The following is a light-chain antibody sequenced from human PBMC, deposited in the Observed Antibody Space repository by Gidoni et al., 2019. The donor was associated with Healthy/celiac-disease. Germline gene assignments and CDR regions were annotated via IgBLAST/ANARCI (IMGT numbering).Light chain of an antibody. J-gene: IGKJ1*01. CDR1: QSVLYSSNNKNY. CDR3: QQYYSTPT. Sequence: DIVMTQSPDSLAGSLGERATINCKSSQSVLYSSNNKNYLAWYQHKPGQPPKLLISWASTRESGVPDRFSGSGSGTDFTLTISSLQAEDVAVYYCQQYYSTPTFGQGTKVEIK. CDR2: WAS. V-gene: IGKV4-1*01.